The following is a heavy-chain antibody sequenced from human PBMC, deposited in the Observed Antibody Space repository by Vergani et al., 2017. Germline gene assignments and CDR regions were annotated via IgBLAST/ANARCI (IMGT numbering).Heavy chain of an antibody. Sequence: EVQLVQSGAEVKKPGESLKISCKGSGYSFTSYWIGWVRQMPGKGLEWMGIIYPGDSDTGYSPSFQGQVTIPADKSISAAYLQWSSLKASDTAMYYCARLPRQSIVVVPAAPPDYWGQGTLVTVSS. D-gene: IGHD2-2*01. CDR2: IYPGDSDT. V-gene: IGHV5-51*01. J-gene: IGHJ4*02. CDR3: ARLPRQSIVVVPAAPPDY. CDR1: GYSFTSYW.